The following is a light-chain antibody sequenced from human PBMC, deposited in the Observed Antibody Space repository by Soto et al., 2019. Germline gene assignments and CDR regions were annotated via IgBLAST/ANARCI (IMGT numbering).Light chain of an antibody. Sequence: IQMTQCRSCLSASVIDIVTLTCQASHDIRDHLNWYQQKPGKPPKLLIYDASNLEAGVPSRFRGSGSGTDFTFTISRLQPEDIATYYCQQYENLPTFGQGTRLEIK. CDR1: HDIRDH. CDR3: QQYENLPT. V-gene: IGKV1-33*01. J-gene: IGKJ5*01. CDR2: DAS.